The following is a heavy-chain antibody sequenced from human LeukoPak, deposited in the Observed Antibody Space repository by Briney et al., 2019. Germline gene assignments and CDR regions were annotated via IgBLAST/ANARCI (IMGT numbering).Heavy chain of an antibody. CDR1: GFTVSSNY. Sequence: GGSLRLSCAASGFTVSSNYMSWVRQAPGKGLEWVSVIYSGGSTYYADSVKGRFTISRDNSKNTLYLQMNSLRAEDTAVYYCARDPDYYYYNSSGYHPGFDYWGQGTLVTVSS. J-gene: IGHJ4*02. D-gene: IGHD3-22*01. CDR2: IYSGGST. CDR3: ARDPDYYYYNSSGYHPGFDY. V-gene: IGHV3-66*02.